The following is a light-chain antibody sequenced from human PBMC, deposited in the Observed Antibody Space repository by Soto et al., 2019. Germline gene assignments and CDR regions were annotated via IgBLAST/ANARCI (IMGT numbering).Light chain of an antibody. Sequence: DLQMTQSPSTLSASVGDRVTITCRASQSISSWLAWYQQKPGKAPKLLIYKASSLESGVPSRFSGSGSGTEFTLTISSLQPDDFATYYCQQYNSYSWTFGQGTKVDNK. J-gene: IGKJ1*01. CDR2: KAS. V-gene: IGKV1-5*03. CDR1: QSISSW. CDR3: QQYNSYSWT.